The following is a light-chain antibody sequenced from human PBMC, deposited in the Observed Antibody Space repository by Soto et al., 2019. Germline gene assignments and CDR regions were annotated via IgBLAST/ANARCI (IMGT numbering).Light chain of an antibody. CDR2: GAS. CDR1: QSVGSNY. Sequence: EIVLTQFPGTLSLSHGERATLSCRASQSVGSNYLAWYQQRPGQPPNLLIFGASHRAPDIPDRFSGSGSGTDFTLTISRLEPEDFAVYYCQQYGSSIQTFGQGTKVEIK. J-gene: IGKJ1*01. CDR3: QQYGSSIQT. V-gene: IGKV3-20*01.